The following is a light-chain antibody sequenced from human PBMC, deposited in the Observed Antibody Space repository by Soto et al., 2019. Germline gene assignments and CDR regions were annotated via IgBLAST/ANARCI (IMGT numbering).Light chain of an antibody. J-gene: IGKJ4*01. V-gene: IGKV3-20*01. CDR2: GAS. Sequence: EIVLTQSPGTLSLSPGERATLSCRASQSVSSSYLAWYQQKPGQAPRLLIYGASSRATGIPDRFSGSGSGTDFTLTISRLEPEDFATYYCQQYNSYSGSFGGGTKVEIK. CDR3: QQYNSYSGS. CDR1: QSVSSSY.